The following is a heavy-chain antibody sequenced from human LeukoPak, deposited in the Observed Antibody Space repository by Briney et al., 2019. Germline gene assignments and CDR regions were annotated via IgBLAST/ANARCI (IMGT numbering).Heavy chain of an antibody. J-gene: IGHJ4*02. CDR1: GFTFRSYA. CDR3: ARDSSNWGLFDY. CDR2: ISYDGSNK. D-gene: IGHD7-27*01. V-gene: IGHV3-30-3*01. Sequence: PGGSLRLSCAASGFTFRSYAMHWVRQAPGKGLEWVAVISYDGSNKYYADSVKGRFTISRDNSKNTLYLQMNSLRAEDTAVYYCARDSSNWGLFDYWGQGTLVTVSS.